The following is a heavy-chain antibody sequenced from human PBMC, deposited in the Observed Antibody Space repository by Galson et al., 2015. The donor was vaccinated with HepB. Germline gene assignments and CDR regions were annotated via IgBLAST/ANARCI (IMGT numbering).Heavy chain of an antibody. CDR3: ARDGTFNDGYDSSGFLPRAFDI. V-gene: IGHV4-31*02. Sequence: QHPGKGLEWIGYIYYSGSTYYNPSLKSRVTISVDTSKNQFSLKLSSVTAADTAVYYCARDGTFNDGYDSSGFLPRAFDIWGQGTMVTVSS. J-gene: IGHJ3*02. D-gene: IGHD3-22*01. CDR2: IYYSGST.